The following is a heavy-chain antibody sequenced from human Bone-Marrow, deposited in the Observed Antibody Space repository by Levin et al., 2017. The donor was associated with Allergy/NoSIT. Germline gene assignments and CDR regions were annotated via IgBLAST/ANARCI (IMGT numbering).Heavy chain of an antibody. CDR2: ISYDGSNK. J-gene: IGHJ4*02. D-gene: IGHD3-22*01. CDR3: AKGSPYYYDSSGYYQDY. CDR1: GFTFSSYG. Sequence: TGGSLRLSCAASGFTFSSYGMHWVRQAPGKGLEWVAVISYDGSNKYYADSVKGRFTISRDNSKNTLYLQMNSLRAEDTAVYYCAKGSPYYYDSSGYYQDYWGQGTLVTVSS. V-gene: IGHV3-30*18.